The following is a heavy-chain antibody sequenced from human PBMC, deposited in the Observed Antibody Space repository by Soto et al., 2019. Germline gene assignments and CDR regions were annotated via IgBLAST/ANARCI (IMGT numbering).Heavy chain of an antibody. V-gene: IGHV1-18*01. CDR1: GYTFTSYG. D-gene: IGHD6-19*01. CDR3: ARDLGKQWLTGSWFDP. CDR2: ISAYNGNT. J-gene: IGHJ5*02. Sequence: QVQLVQSGAEVKKPXASVKVSCKASGYTFTSYGISWVRQAPGQXLEWMGWISAYNGNTNYAQKLQGRVTMTTDTSTSTAYMELRSLRSDDTAVYYCARDLGKQWLTGSWFDPWGQGTLVTVSS.